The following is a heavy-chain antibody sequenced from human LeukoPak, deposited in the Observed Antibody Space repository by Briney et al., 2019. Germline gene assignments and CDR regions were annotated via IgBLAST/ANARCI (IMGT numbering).Heavy chain of an antibody. Sequence: ASVKVSCKASGYTFTGYYMHWVRQAPGQGLEWMGWISAYNGNTNYAQKLQGRVTMTTDTSTSTAYMELRSLRSDDTAVYYCARDRSPVLSYYYGSGIINDAFDIWGQGTMVTVSS. V-gene: IGHV1-18*04. D-gene: IGHD3-10*01. CDR3: ARDRSPVLSYYYGSGIINDAFDI. CDR2: ISAYNGNT. J-gene: IGHJ3*02. CDR1: GYTFTGYY.